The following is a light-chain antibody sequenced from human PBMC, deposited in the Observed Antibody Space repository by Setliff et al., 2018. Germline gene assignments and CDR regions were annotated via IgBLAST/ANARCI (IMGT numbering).Light chain of an antibody. CDR3: SSYTSRTTLDV. CDR1: SSDIGAYDY. V-gene: IGLV2-14*03. J-gene: IGLJ1*01. CDR2: DVN. Sequence: QSVLTQPASVSGSPGQSITISCTGSSSDIGAYDYVSWYQQHPGKAPKLMIYDVNNRPSGVSNRLSGSKSGNTASLTISGLQAEDEADYYCSSYTSRTTLDVFGTGTKVTVL.